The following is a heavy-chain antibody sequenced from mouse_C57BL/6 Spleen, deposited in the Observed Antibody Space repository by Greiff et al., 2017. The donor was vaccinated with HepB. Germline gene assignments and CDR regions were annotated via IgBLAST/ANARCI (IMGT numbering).Heavy chain of an antibody. CDR1: GFSLTSYA. CDR3: ARCYYGSSYHWYFDV. CDR2: IWTGGGT. J-gene: IGHJ1*03. V-gene: IGHV2-9-1*01. D-gene: IGHD1-1*01. Sequence: VKLVESGPGLVAPSQSLSITCTVSGFSLTSYAISWVRQPPGKGLEWLGVIWTGGGTNYNSALKSRLSISKDKSKSQVFLKMNSLQTDDTARYYCARCYYGSSYHWYFDVWGTGTTVTVSS.